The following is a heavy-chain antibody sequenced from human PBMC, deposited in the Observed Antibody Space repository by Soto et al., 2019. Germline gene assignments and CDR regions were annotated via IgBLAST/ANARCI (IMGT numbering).Heavy chain of an antibody. CDR1: GFTFSSYG. V-gene: IGHV3-30*18. CDR2: ISYDGSNK. CDR3: AKVFDVKGFGPGYYYYGMDV. Sequence: GGSLRLSCAASGFTFSSYGMHWVRQAPGKGLEWVAVISYDGSNKYYADSVKGRFTISRDNSKNTLYLQMNSLRAEDTAVYYCAKVFDVKGFGPGYYYYGMDVWGQGTTVTVSS. D-gene: IGHD3-3*01. J-gene: IGHJ6*02.